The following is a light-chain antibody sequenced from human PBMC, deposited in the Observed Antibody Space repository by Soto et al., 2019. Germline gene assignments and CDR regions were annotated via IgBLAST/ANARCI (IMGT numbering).Light chain of an antibody. CDR1: RSVDSY. V-gene: IGKV3-11*01. Sequence: EIVLTQSPATLSLSPGERATLSCRASRSVDSYSVWYQQKPGQAPRLLIYDASNRATGIPARFSGSGSGTDFTLTISSLEPEDFAVYYCQQRSNWPLTFGGGTKVEIK. CDR2: DAS. J-gene: IGKJ4*01. CDR3: QQRSNWPLT.